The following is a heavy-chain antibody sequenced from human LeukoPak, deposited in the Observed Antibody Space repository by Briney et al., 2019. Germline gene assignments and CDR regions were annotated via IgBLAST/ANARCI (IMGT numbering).Heavy chain of an antibody. CDR3: ARGIGWEQQLVPHWYFDL. Sequence: SETLSLTCTVSGGSISSYYWSWIRQPAGKGLEWIGRIYTSGSTNYNPSLKSRVTMSVDTSKNQFSLKLSSVTAADTAVYYCARGIGWEQQLVPHWYFDLWGRGTLVTVSS. J-gene: IGHJ2*01. CDR2: IYTSGST. CDR1: GGSISSYY. D-gene: IGHD6-13*01. V-gene: IGHV4-4*07.